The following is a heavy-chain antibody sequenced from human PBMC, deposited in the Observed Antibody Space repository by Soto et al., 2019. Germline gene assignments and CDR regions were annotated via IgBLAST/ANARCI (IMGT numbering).Heavy chain of an antibody. V-gene: IGHV5-51*01. CDR3: ARQTYCSSTSCYTVDS. Sequence: PGESLKISCKGSGYSFTSYWIGWVRQMPGKGLEWMGIIYLGDSDTRYSPSFQGQVTISADKSISTAYLQWSSLKASDTAMYYCARQTYCSSTSCYTVDSWGQGTLATVSS. J-gene: IGHJ4*02. CDR1: GYSFTSYW. D-gene: IGHD2-2*02. CDR2: IYLGDSDT.